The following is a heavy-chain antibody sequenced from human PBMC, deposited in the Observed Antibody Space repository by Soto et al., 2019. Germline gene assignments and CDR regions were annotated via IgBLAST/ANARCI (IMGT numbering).Heavy chain of an antibody. J-gene: IGHJ4*02. V-gene: IGHV4-30-4*01. CDR2: IYYSGST. D-gene: IGHD2-21*02. CDR1: GGSISSGDYY. Sequence: QVQLQESGPGLVKPSQTLSLTCTVSGGSISSGDYYWSWIRQPPGKGLEWIGYIYYSGSTYYNPSLKSRVTISVDTSKNQFSLKLSSVTAADTAVYYCARVSYCGGDCYHPSGLFDYWGQGTLVTVSS. CDR3: ARVSYCGGDCYHPSGLFDY.